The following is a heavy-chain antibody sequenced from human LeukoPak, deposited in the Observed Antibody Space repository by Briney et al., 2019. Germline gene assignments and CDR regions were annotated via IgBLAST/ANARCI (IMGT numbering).Heavy chain of an antibody. J-gene: IGHJ4*02. CDR2: IKQDGSEK. D-gene: IGHD2-2*01. Sequence: GGSLRLSCAASGFTFSDYWMTWVRQAPGKGLEWVANIKQDGSEKYYVDSVKGRFTISRNNAKNSLYLQMNSLRAEDTAVYYCARDRVCSSTSCSLFDYWGQGTLVTVSS. V-gene: IGHV3-7*03. CDR3: ARDRVCSSTSCSLFDY. CDR1: GFTFSDYW.